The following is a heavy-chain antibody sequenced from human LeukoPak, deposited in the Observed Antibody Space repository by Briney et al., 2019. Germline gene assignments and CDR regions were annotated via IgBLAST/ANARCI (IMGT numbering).Heavy chain of an antibody. V-gene: IGHV1-46*01. CDR1: GYSFTNYL. CDR2: INPSSGDT. J-gene: IGHJ4*02. CDR3: VRELSGGTFDY. D-gene: IGHD3-10*01. Sequence: GASVKLSCKASGYSFTNYLIHWMRQAPGQGLEWLGIINPSSGDTSYAQNFQGRVTISRDTSTTTVYMELSSLRSEDTAVYYCVRELSGGTFDYWCQGTLVTVSS.